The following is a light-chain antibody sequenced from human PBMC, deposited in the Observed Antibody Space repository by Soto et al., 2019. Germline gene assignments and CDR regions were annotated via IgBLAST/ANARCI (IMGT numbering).Light chain of an antibody. CDR2: DAS. V-gene: IGKV3-11*01. CDR3: QQRSNWPPTWT. J-gene: IGKJ1*01. Sequence: EIVLTQSPATLSLSPGERATLSCRASQSIGSYLAWYQQKPGQAPRLLIYDASNRATGIPARFSGSGSGTDFTLTISSLEPEDFAVYYCQQRSNWPPTWTFGQEPKVEIK. CDR1: QSIGSY.